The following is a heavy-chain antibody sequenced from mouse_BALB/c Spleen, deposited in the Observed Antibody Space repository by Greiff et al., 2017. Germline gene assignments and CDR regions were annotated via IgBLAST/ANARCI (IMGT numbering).Heavy chain of an antibody. CDR1: GFAFNTYA. CDR2: IRSKSNNYAT. CDR3: VRQDSAY. Sequence: EVKLVESGGGLVQPKGSLKLSCAASGFAFNTYAMNWVRQAPGKGLEWVARIRSKSNNYATYYADSVKDRFTISRDDSQSMLYLQMNNLKTEDTAMYYCVRQDSAYWGQGTLVTVSA. V-gene: IGHV10-1*02. J-gene: IGHJ3*01.